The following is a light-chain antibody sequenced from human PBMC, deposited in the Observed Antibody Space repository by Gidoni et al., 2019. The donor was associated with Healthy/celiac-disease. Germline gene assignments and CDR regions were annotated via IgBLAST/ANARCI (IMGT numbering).Light chain of an antibody. CDR2: GAS. J-gene: IGKJ1*01. CDR3: QQYGSSPWT. Sequence: EIVLTQSPGTLSLSPGERATLSCRASQSVSSSYLAWYQQKPGQAPRLLIYGASSRPTGIPDRFSGSGDGTDFTLTISRLEPEDFAVYYCQQYGSSPWTFGQGTKVEIK. V-gene: IGKV3-20*01. CDR1: QSVSSSY.